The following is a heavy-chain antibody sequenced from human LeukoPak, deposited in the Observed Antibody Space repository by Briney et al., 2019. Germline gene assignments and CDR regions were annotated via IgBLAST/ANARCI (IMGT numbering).Heavy chain of an antibody. J-gene: IGHJ4*02. Sequence: SETLSLTCTVSGGSISSSSYYWGWIRQPPGKGLEWIGSIHYSGSTYYDPSLKSRVTISVDTSKNQFSLRLSSVTAADTAVYYCARVYYYDSSGFPDYWGQGTLVTVSS. CDR2: IHYSGST. V-gene: IGHV4-39*07. CDR1: GGSISSSSYY. CDR3: ARVYYYDSSGFPDY. D-gene: IGHD3-22*01.